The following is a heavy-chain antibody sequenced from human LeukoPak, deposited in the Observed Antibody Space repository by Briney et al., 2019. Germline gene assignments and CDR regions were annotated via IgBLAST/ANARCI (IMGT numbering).Heavy chain of an antibody. CDR2: ISSTSIYT. CDR1: GFTFSDYY. D-gene: IGHD3-10*01. J-gene: IGHJ5*02. V-gene: IGHV3-11*06. CDR3: ARGGRIAMVRGNWFDP. Sequence: SGGSLRLSCAASGFTFSDYYMNWIRQAPGKGLEWVSYISSTSIYTDYTDSVKGRFTISRDNAKNSLYLQMNSLRAEDTAVYYCARGGRIAMVRGNWFDPWGQGTLVTDSS.